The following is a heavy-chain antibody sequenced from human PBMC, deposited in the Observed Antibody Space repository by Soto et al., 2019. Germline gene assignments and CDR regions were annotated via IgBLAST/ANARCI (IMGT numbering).Heavy chain of an antibody. V-gene: IGHV4-59*01. J-gene: IGHJ4*02. CDR1: GGSISSYY. Sequence: SETLSLTCTVSGGSISSYYWSWIRQPPGKGLEWIGYIYYSGSTNYNPSLKSRVTISVDTSKNQFSLKLSSVTAADTAVYYCARGLPTVVTPYVDYWGQGTLVTVPQ. CDR2: IYYSGST. CDR3: ARGLPTVVTPYVDY. D-gene: IGHD2-21*02.